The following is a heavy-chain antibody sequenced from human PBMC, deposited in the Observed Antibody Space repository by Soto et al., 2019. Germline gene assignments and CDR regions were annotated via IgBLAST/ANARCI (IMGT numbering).Heavy chain of an antibody. CDR2: INAGNGNT. Sequence: GASVKVSCKASGYTFTSYAMHWVRQAPGQRLEWMGWINAGNGNTKYSQKFQGRVTITRDTSASTAYMELSSLRSEDTAVYYCARDIRRRDITIFGVVIIPVMNWFDPWGQGTLVTVSS. CDR1: GYTFTSYA. D-gene: IGHD3-3*01. V-gene: IGHV1-3*01. CDR3: ARDIRRRDITIFGVVIIPVMNWFDP. J-gene: IGHJ5*02.